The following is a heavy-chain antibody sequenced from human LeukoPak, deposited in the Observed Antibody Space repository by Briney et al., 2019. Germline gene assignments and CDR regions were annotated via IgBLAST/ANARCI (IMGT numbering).Heavy chain of an antibody. V-gene: IGHV7-4-1*02. Sequence: GAPVKVSCKASGYTFSSYAMNWVRQAPGQGLEWMGWINTNTGNPTYAQGFTGRFVFSLDTSVSTAYLQISSLKAEDTAVYYCARDDSVNWFDPWGQGTLVTVSS. CDR1: GYTFSSYA. CDR3: ARDDSVNWFDP. CDR2: INTNTGNP. J-gene: IGHJ5*02.